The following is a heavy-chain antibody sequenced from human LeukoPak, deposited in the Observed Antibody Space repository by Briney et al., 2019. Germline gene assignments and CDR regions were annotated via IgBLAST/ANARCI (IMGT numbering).Heavy chain of an antibody. Sequence: ASVKVSCKASVYTFTSYGISWVRQAPGQGLEWMGWISAYNGNTNYAQKFQGRVTMTIDTSTSTVHMELRSLRSDDTAVYYCAKVDIAMGPHFDFWGQGTLVTVSS. CDR3: AKVDIAMGPHFDF. D-gene: IGHD5-18*01. V-gene: IGHV1-18*01. J-gene: IGHJ4*02. CDR2: ISAYNGNT. CDR1: VYTFTSYG.